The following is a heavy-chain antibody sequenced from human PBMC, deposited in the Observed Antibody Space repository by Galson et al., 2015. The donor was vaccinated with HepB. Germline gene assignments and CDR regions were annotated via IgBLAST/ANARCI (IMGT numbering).Heavy chain of an antibody. Sequence: QSGAEVKKPGESLRISCKGSGYTFTSYWISWVRQMPGKGLEWMGRIDPSDSYTNYSPSFQGHVTISADKSISTAYLQWSSLRASDTAMYYCARHDSYYYGSGTYNWFDPWGQGTLVTVSS. CDR2: IDPSDSYT. J-gene: IGHJ5*02. V-gene: IGHV5-10-1*01. CDR1: GYTFTSYW. D-gene: IGHD3-10*01. CDR3: ARHDSYYYGSGTYNWFDP.